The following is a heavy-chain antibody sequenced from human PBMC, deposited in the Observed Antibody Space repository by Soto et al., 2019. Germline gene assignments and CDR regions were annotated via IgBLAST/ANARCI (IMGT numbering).Heavy chain of an antibody. CDR1: AFNLSNFA. CDR2: LYDLDGS. Sequence: QVRLEQSGGGVVQPGKSLTLSCAASAFNLSNFALHWIRQAPGKGLQWVSALYDLDGSFYAASVKGRFTTSSDSSKTTVYLQMNDLRPDDTAVYYCATWHEREHAYDVWGQGTTVTVSS. D-gene: IGHD1-1*01. V-gene: IGHV3-NL1*01. CDR3: ATWHEREHAYDV. J-gene: IGHJ3*01.